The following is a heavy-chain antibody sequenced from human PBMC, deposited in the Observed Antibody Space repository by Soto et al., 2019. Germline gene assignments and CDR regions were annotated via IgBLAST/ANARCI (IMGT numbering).Heavy chain of an antibody. CDR1: GFTFSSYS. CDR2: ISSSSSYI. J-gene: IGHJ4*02. V-gene: IGHV3-21*01. CDR3: ARDRSGYDYRPFDY. D-gene: IGHD5-12*01. Sequence: RGSLRLSCAASGFTFSSYSMNWVRQAPGKGLEWVSSISSSSSYIYYADSVKGRFTISRDNAKNSLYLQMNSLRAEDTAVYYCARDRSGYDYRPFDYWGQGTLVTVSS.